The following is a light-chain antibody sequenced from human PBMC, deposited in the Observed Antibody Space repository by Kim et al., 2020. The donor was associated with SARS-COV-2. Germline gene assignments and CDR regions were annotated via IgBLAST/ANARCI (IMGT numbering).Light chain of an antibody. CDR2: GAS. V-gene: IGKV3-20*01. Sequence: EIMLTQSPGTLSLSPGERATLSCRASQSVSSSYLAWYQQKVGQAPRLLIYGASNRATGIPDRFSGSGSGTDFTLTISRLEPEDFAVYYCQQYGSSPTFGQGTKVDIK. J-gene: IGKJ1*01. CDR1: QSVSSSY. CDR3: QQYGSSPT.